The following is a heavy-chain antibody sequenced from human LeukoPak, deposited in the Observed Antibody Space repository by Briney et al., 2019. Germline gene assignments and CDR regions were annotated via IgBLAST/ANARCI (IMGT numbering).Heavy chain of an antibody. CDR2: INHSGST. J-gene: IGHJ5*02. CDR1: GGSFSGYY. D-gene: IGHD3-3*01. CDR3: ARASGITIFDWFDP. V-gene: IGHV4-34*01. Sequence: SETLSLTCAVYGGSFSGYYWSWIRQPPGKGLEWIGEINHSGSTNYNPSLKSRVTISVGTSKNQFSLKLSSVTAADTAVYYCARASGITIFDWFDPWGQGTLVTVSS.